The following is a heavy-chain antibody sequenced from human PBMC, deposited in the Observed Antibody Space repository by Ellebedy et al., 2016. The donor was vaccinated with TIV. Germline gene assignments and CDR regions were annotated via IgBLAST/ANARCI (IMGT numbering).Heavy chain of an antibody. CDR3: ARHFLRAPDGSESYNNWFDP. Sequence: ASVKVSCXASGGTFSSYAISWVRQAPGQGLEWMGGIIPIFGTANYAQKFQGRVTITADESTRTAYMELSSLRSEDTAVYYCARHFLRAPDGSESYNNWFDPWGQGTLVTVSS. V-gene: IGHV1-69*13. J-gene: IGHJ5*02. CDR1: GGTFSSYA. D-gene: IGHD3-10*01. CDR2: IIPIFGTA.